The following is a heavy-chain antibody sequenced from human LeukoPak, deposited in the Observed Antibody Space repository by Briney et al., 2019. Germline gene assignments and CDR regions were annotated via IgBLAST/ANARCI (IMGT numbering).Heavy chain of an antibody. J-gene: IGHJ6*02. Sequence: GALRLSCAASGFTFSSYWMHWVRQVPGKGLVWVLRFNSDGSSTTYADSVKGRFTISRDNAKNTLYLQMNSLRVEDTAVYYCARGYHAIDVWGQGTTVTVSS. V-gene: IGHV3-74*01. CDR2: FNSDGSST. CDR3: ARGYHAIDV. CDR1: GFTFSSYW.